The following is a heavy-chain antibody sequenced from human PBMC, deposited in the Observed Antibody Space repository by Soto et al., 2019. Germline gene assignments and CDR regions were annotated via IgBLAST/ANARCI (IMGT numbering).Heavy chain of an antibody. V-gene: IGHV3-30-3*01. D-gene: IGHD1-26*01. CDR3: AREGDDS. CDR2: ISYDGSNK. Sequence: QVQLVESGGGVVQPGRSLRLSCAASGFTFSSYAMHWVRQAPGKGLEWVAVISYDGSNKYYADSVKGRFTISRDNSKNTLYLQMNSLRAEDTAVYYCAREGDDSWGQGTLVTVSS. J-gene: IGHJ4*02. CDR1: GFTFSSYA.